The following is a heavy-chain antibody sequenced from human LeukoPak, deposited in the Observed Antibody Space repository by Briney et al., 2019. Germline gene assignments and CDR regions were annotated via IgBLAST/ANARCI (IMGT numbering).Heavy chain of an antibody. J-gene: IGHJ4*02. CDR3: ARGLNLYYFDY. V-gene: IGHV3-30*04. CDR1: GFTFSSYA. CDR2: ISYDGSNK. Sequence: PGRSLRLSCAASGFTFSSYAMHWVRQAPGKGLEWVAVISYDGSNKYYADSVKGRFTISRDNSKNTLYLQMNSLRAEDTAVYYCARGLNLYYFDYWGQGTLVTASS. D-gene: IGHD1-14*01.